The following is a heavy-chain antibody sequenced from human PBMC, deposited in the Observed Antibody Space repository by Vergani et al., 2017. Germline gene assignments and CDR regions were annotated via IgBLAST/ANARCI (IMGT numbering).Heavy chain of an antibody. V-gene: IGHV3-49*04. D-gene: IGHD2-21*02. CDR3: TLNDCGGDCYFSGY. J-gene: IGHJ4*02. CDR2: IRSKTYGGTI. CDR1: GFSFGDYA. Sequence: EVHLVESGGGLVQPGRSLRLSCTTSGFSFGDYAMTWVRQAPGKGLEWVGFIRSKTYGGTIEYAASVKGRFTISRDDSKSIAYLQMNSLKTEDTAVYYCTLNDCGGDCYFSGYWGQGTLVTVSS.